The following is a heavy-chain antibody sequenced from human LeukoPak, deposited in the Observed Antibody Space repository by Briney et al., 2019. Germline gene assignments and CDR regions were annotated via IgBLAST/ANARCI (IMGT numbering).Heavy chain of an antibody. CDR2: IYHSGST. V-gene: IGHV4-38-2*02. D-gene: IGHD4-17*01. CDR3: ARASGMTTNNFDY. Sequence: PSETLSLTCTVSGYSISSGYYWGWIRQPPGKGLEWIGSIYHSGSTCYNPSLKSRVTISVDTSKNQFSLKLSSVTAADTAVYYCARASGMTTNNFDYWGQGTLVTVSS. CDR1: GYSISSGYY. J-gene: IGHJ4*02.